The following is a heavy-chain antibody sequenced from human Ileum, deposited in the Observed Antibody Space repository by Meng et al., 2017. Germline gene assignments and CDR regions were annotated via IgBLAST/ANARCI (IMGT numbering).Heavy chain of an antibody. V-gene: IGHV4-31*01. Sequence: SETLSLTCGVSGGSISRGAYYWGWVRHRPGTGLEWIGHIDYSGSTYYNPSFKSLLNLSVDVSKNHFSVRLTSVTVADTAVYYCARVVTSFGYGLDVWGQGTTVTVSS. CDR2: IDYSGST. D-gene: IGHD3-16*01. CDR1: GGSISRGAYY. CDR3: ARVVTSFGYGLDV. J-gene: IGHJ6*02.